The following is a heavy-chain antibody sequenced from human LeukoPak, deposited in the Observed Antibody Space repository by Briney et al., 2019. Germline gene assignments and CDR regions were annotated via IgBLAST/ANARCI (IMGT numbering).Heavy chain of an antibody. CDR3: ARDIAAAGRGHYFDY. CDR2: ISGSGGST. D-gene: IGHD6-13*01. V-gene: IGHV3-23*01. Sequence: PGGSLRLSCAASGFTFSSYAMSWVRQAPGKGLEWVSTISGSGGSTYYADSVKGRFTISRDNSKNTLYLQMNSLRAEDTAVYYCARDIAAAGRGHYFDYWGQGTLVTVSS. J-gene: IGHJ4*02. CDR1: GFTFSSYA.